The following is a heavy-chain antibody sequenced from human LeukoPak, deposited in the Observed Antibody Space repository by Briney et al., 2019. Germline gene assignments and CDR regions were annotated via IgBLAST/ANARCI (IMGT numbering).Heavy chain of an antibody. CDR3: AKDRSSSGAFDI. Sequence: SGGSLRLSFAASGVTFSNYWMTWVRQAPGKGLEWVAFIRYDGSNKYYADSVKGRFTISRDNSKNTLYLQMNSLRAEDTAVYYCAKDRSSSGAFDIWGQGTMVTVSS. D-gene: IGHD6-6*01. CDR2: IRYDGSNK. V-gene: IGHV3-30*02. CDR1: GVTFSNYW. J-gene: IGHJ3*02.